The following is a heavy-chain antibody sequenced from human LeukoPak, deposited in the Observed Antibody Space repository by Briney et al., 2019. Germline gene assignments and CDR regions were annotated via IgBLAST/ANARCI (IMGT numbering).Heavy chain of an antibody. CDR1: GGSISSYY. Sequence: PSETLSLTCTVSGGSISSYYWSWIRQPPGKGLEWIGYIYYSGSTNYNPSLKSRVTISVDTSKNQFSLKLSSVTAADTAVYYCARDYYDILTGSLLNDYWGQGTLVTVSS. CDR2: IYYSGST. V-gene: IGHV4-59*01. CDR3: ARDYYDILTGSLLNDY. D-gene: IGHD3-9*01. J-gene: IGHJ4*02.